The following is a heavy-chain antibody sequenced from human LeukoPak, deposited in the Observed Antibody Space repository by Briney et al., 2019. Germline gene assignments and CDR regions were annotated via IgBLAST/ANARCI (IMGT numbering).Heavy chain of an antibody. CDR2: ISIISTTI. Sequence: PGGSPRLSCAASGFTFSRYHMNWVRQAPGKGLEWVSYISIISTTIYYADSVQGRFTISRDDSKNSVYLQMNGLRTEDTAIYYCARTYERELDYWGQGTLVTVSS. CDR3: ARTYERELDY. D-gene: IGHD1-1*01. J-gene: IGHJ4*02. CDR1: GFTFSRYH. V-gene: IGHV3-48*01.